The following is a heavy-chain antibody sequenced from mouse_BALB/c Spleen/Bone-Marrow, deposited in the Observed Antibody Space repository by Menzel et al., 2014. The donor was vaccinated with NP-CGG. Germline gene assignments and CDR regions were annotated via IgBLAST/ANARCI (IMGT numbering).Heavy chain of an antibody. D-gene: IGHD2-14*01. CDR3: TRPTIGTTYYAMDY. V-gene: IGHV1S22*01. Sequence: LKESGSELVRPGASVKLSCKASGYTFTSYWMHWVKQRPGQGLEWIGNIYPGSGSTNYDEKFKSKATLTVDTSSSTAYMQLSSLTSEDSAVYYCTRPTIGTTYYAMDYLGQGTSVTVSS. J-gene: IGHJ4*01. CDR1: GYTFTSYW. CDR2: IYPGSGST.